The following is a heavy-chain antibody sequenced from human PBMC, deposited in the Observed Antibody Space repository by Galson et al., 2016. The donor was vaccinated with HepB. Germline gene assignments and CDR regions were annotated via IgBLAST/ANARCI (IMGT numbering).Heavy chain of an antibody. CDR1: GFIFSSYA. D-gene: IGHD3-9*01. V-gene: IGHV3-30-3*01. J-gene: IGHJ4*02. CDR2: MSYDGSDQ. Sequence: SLRLSCAASGFIFSSYAMHWVRQAPGKGLEWVSVMSYDGSDQNYADSVKGRFTISRDNSKNTLYLQMNSLRAEDTAVYYCARPFDDDGFDFGFWGQGTLVTVSS. CDR3: ARPFDDDGFDFGF.